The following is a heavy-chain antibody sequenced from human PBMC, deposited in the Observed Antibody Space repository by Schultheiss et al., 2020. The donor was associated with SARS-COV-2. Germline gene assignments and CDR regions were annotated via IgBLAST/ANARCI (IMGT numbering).Heavy chain of an antibody. V-gene: IGHV4-31*03. J-gene: IGHJ3*02. Sequence: LRLSCTVSGGSISSGGYYWSWIRQHPGKGLEWIGYIYYSGSTYYNPSLKSRVTISVDTSKNQFSLKLSSVTAADTAVYYCARGEMGQWLVTAFDIWGQGTMVTVSS. CDR3: ARGEMGQWLVTAFDI. D-gene: IGHD6-19*01. CDR2: IYYSGST. CDR1: GGSISSGGYY.